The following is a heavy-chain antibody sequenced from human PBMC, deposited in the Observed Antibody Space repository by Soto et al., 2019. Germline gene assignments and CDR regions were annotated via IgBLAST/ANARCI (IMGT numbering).Heavy chain of an antibody. J-gene: IGHJ4*02. CDR2: IYYSGST. D-gene: IGHD6-13*01. CDR1: GGSISSGVYY. V-gene: IGHV4-31*03. Sequence: SETLSLTCTVSGGSISSGVYYWSWIRQHPGKGLEWIGYIYYSGSTYYNPSLKSRVTISVDTSKNQFSLKLSSVTAADTAVYYCARGSSSWSLDYWGQGPMVTVSS. CDR3: ARGSSSWSLDY.